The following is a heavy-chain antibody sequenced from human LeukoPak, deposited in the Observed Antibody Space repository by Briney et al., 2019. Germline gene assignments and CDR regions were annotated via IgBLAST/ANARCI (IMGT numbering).Heavy chain of an antibody. CDR2: IYNTGST. CDR3: AAFRDGYNWHLDY. D-gene: IGHD5-24*01. Sequence: SETLSLTCTVSGASLSGYYWTWIRQPPGKGLEWIGYIYNTGSTKYNPSLKSRVTISVDTSKNQFSLKLSSVTAADTAVYYCAAFRDGYNWHLDYWGQGTLVTVSS. CDR1: GASLSGYY. J-gene: IGHJ4*02. V-gene: IGHV4-59*01.